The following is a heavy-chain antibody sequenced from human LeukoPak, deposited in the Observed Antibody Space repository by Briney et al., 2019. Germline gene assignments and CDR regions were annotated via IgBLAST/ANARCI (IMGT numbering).Heavy chain of an antibody. J-gene: IGHJ4*02. CDR1: GYTFTGYY. V-gene: IGHV1-2*02. CDR3: ARERTLTSCYDY. Sequence: ASVKVSCKASGYTFTGYYMHWVRQAPGQGLEWMGWINPNSGGTNYAQKFQGGVTMTRDTSISTAYMELSGLRSDDTAVYYCARERTLTSCYDYWGQGTLVTVSS. D-gene: IGHD2-15*01. CDR2: INPNSGGT.